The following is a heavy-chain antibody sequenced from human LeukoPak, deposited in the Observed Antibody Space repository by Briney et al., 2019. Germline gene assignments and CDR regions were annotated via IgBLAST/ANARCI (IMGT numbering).Heavy chain of an antibody. CDR3: AHYDSSGYLDY. V-gene: IGHV4-59*01. J-gene: IGHJ4*02. CDR2: IYYSGNT. Sequence: SETLSLTCTVSGGSISSNYWSWIRQPPGKGLEWIGYIYYSGNTNYNPSLKSRVTISVDTSKNQFSLKLSPVTAADTAVYYCAHYDSSGYLDYWGQGTLVTVSS. CDR1: GGSISSNY. D-gene: IGHD3-22*01.